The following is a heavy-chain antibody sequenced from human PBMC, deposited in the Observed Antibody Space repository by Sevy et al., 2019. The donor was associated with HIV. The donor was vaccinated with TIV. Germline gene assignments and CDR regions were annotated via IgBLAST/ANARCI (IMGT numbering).Heavy chain of an antibody. CDR2: IYHSGST. CDR1: GGSISSGGYA. CDR3: ARGVAAAGTDYFDY. V-gene: IGHV4-30-2*01. Sequence: SETLSLTCAVSGGSISSGGYAWNWIRQPRGKGLEWIGYIYHSGSTLYNPSLKSRVTISLGRSKNQFSLKLTSVTAADTAVYYCARGVAAAGTDYFDYWGQGTLVTVSS. J-gene: IGHJ4*02. D-gene: IGHD6-13*01.